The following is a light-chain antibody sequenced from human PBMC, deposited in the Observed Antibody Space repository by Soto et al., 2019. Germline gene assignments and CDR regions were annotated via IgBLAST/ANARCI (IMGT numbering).Light chain of an antibody. CDR2: DVN. CDR3: CSYAGSYALYV. V-gene: IGLV2-11*01. J-gene: IGLJ1*01. Sequence: QSALTQPRSVSGSPGQSVAISCTGTSSDVGGYNFVSWYQQHPGKAPKLMIYDVNNRPSGVPDRFSSSKSGNTASLTISGLQAEDEADYYCCSYAGSYALYVFGTGTKLTVL. CDR1: SSDVGGYNF.